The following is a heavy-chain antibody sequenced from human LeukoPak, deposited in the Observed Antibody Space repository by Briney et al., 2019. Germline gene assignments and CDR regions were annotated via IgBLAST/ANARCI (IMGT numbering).Heavy chain of an antibody. J-gene: IGHJ6*02. CDR3: ASGYSYGYYYYYGMDV. V-gene: IGHV4-31*03. CDR2: IYYSGST. Sequence: PQTLSLTCTVSGGSISSGGYYWSWIRQHPGKGLEWIGYIYYSGSTYYNPSLKSRVTISVDTSKNQFSLKLSSVTAADTAVYYCASGYSYGYYYYYGMDVWGQGTTVTVSS. D-gene: IGHD5-18*01. CDR1: GGSISSGGYY.